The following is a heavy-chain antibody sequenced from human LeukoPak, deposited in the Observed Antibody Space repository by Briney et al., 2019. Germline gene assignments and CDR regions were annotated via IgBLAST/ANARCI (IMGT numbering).Heavy chain of an antibody. V-gene: IGHV3-30*04. CDR1: GVTLSRYA. CDR2: TSFDGSIE. Sequence: GRSLRLSCAASGVTLSRYAMHWVRHAPGKGLEWVAVTSFDGSIEYYAGSVKGRFTTSRDTSKSSLYLQMSSLRAEKTAVYYSARDVRYYYYMDVWGKGTMVTVSS. J-gene: IGHJ6*03. CDR3: ARDVRYYYYMDV. D-gene: IGHD2-8*01.